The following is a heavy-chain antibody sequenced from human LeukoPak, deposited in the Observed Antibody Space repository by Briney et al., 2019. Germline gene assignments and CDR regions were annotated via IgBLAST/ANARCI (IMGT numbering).Heavy chain of an antibody. V-gene: IGHV3-23*01. CDR2: ISGSGGST. Sequence: GSLRLSCXAXGFTFSSYAMSWVRQAPGKGLEWVSAISGSGGSTYYADSVKGPFTISRDNSKNTLYLQMNSLRAEDTAVYYCAKYEDSSGWYVTFDYWGQGTLVTVSS. CDR1: GFTFSSYA. CDR3: AKYEDSSGWYVTFDY. J-gene: IGHJ4*02. D-gene: IGHD6-19*01.